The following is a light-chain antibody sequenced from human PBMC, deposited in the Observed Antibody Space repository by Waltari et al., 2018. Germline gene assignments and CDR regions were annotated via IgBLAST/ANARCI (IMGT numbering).Light chain of an antibody. CDR3: QQHNSNPYS. J-gene: IGKJ2*03. V-gene: IGKV1-9*01. Sequence: DIQMTQSPSSLSASVGDRVTITCRASQGISSYLAWYQQKPGKAPKLLIYKASTLQSWVPSRFSGSGSGTDFTLTSSSLQPEDFATYYCQQHNSNPYSFGQGTKVEIK. CDR1: QGISSY. CDR2: KAS.